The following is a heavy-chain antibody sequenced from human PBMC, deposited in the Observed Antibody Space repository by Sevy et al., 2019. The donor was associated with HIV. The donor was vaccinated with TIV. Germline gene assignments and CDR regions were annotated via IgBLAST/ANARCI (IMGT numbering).Heavy chain of an antibody. Sequence: GGSLRLSCAASGFTFSSYAMSWVRQAPGKGLEWVSAISGSGGSTYYADSVKGRFTISRDNSKNTMYLQMNGLRAEGTAVYYCAKVHAVESGWYGYYYYYGMDVWGQGTTVTVSS. CDR3: AKVHAVESGWYGYYYYYGMDV. CDR1: GFTFSSYA. CDR2: ISGSGGST. J-gene: IGHJ6*02. V-gene: IGHV3-23*01. D-gene: IGHD6-19*01.